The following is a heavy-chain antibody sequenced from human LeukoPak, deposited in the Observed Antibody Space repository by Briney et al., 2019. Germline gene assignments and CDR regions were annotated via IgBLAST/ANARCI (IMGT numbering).Heavy chain of an antibody. Sequence: SETLSLTCAVSGYSISSGYYWGWIRQPPGKGLEWIGSIYHSGSTYYNPSLKSRATISVDTSKNQFSLKLSSVTAADTAVYYCAREFDYYGSGSYNPRHFDYWGQGTLVTVSS. D-gene: IGHD3-10*01. J-gene: IGHJ4*02. CDR1: GYSISSGYY. CDR3: AREFDYYGSGSYNPRHFDY. CDR2: IYHSGST. V-gene: IGHV4-38-2*02.